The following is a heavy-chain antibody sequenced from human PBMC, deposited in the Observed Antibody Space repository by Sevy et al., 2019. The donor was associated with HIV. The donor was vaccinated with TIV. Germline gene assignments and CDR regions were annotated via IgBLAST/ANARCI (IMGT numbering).Heavy chain of an antibody. V-gene: IGHV3-21*01. CDR3: ARSGYTTVCPIDY. D-gene: IGHD6-13*01. CDR1: GFTFSSYD. Sequence: GGSLRLSCAASGFTFSSYDMNWVRQAPGKGLEWVSSISSSGSTIYYADSVKGRFTISRDNAKNSLYLQMNSLRAEDTAVYYCARSGYTTVCPIDYWGQGTLVTVSS. CDR2: ISSSGSTI. J-gene: IGHJ4*02.